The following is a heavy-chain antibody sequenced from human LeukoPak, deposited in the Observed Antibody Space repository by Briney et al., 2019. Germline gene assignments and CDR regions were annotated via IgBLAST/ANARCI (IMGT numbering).Heavy chain of an antibody. Sequence: GGSLRLSCTASGFTFSTYVTHWVRQAPGKGLEWMAITPYDGSNTYYADFVKGRFTISRDYSKNTVYLQMNNLTAEDTAVYYCARGYCNSNICYGDHFEYWGQGTLVTVSS. D-gene: IGHD2-2*01. CDR1: GFTFSTYV. V-gene: IGHV3-30*04. J-gene: IGHJ4*02. CDR2: TPYDGSNT. CDR3: ARGYCNSNICYGDHFEY.